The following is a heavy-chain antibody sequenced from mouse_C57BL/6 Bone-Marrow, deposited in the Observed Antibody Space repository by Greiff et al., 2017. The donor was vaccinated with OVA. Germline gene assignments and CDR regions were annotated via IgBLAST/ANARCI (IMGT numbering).Heavy chain of an antibody. CDR2: IDPETGGT. CDR3: ARHADPYWYYFDY. V-gene: IGHV1-15*01. J-gene: IGHJ2*01. Sequence: QVQLQQSGAELVRPGASVTLSCKASGYTFTDYEMHWVKQTPVHGLEWIGAIDPETGGTAYNQKFKGKAILTADKSSSTAYMELRSLTSEDSAVYFCARHADPYWYYFDYWGQGTTLTVSS. D-gene: IGHD1-1*02. CDR1: GYTFTDYE.